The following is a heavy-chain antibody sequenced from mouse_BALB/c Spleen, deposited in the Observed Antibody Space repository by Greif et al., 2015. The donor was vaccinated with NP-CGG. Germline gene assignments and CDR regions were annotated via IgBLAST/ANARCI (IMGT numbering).Heavy chain of an antibody. CDR2: ISSGGSYT. D-gene: IGHD2-14*01. CDR3: ARQEGYRYDDGYAMDY. V-gene: IGHV5-9-3*01. J-gene: IGHJ4*01. CDR1: GFTFSSYA. Sequence: EVKVVESGGGLVKPGGSLKLSCAASGFTFSSYAMSWVRQTPEKRLEWVATISSGGSYTYYPDSVKGRFTISRDNAKNTLYLQMSSLRSEDTAMYYCARQEGYRYDDGYAMDYWGQGTSVTVSS.